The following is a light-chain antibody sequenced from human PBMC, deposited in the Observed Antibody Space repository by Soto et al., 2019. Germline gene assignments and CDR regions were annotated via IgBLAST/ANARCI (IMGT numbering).Light chain of an antibody. CDR1: LSLSSSY. CDR3: QQYGNSPWT. CDR2: GAS. J-gene: IGKJ1*01. Sequence: EIVLTQSPGTLSLSPGERATLSCRASLSLSSSYIAWYQQKPGQAPRLLIYGASSRATGIPDRFSGSGSGTEFTLTITRLEPEDFAVYHCQQYGNSPWTLGHGTKVEIK. V-gene: IGKV3-20*01.